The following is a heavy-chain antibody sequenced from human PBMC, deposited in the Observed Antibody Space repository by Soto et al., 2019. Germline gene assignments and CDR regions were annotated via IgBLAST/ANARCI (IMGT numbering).Heavy chain of an antibody. Sequence: QVQLQESGPGLVKPSETLSLTCTVSGGSISSYYWSWIRQPPGKALEWIGCIYYNGNTNYNPSLKSRVTIVVDTSKIPLSLKLRSVTVADTAVYYWAIYHCSSGNCQPLDYWGQGTLDTVSS. D-gene: IGHD2-15*01. CDR3: AIYHCSSGNCQPLDY. J-gene: IGHJ4*02. CDR2: IYYNGNT. CDR1: GGSISSYY. V-gene: IGHV4-59*01.